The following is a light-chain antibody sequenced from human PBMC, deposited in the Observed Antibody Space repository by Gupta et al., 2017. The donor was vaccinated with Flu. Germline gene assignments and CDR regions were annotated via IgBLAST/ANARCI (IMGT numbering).Light chain of an antibody. Sequence: PSSLSSSVGDRVTITCRASQRISSYLNWYQQKPGKAPKLLIYAASSGETGIPSRFSGSGSGTDFTLTISRLQPEDFATYYCQQSDSTPGTFGEGTKVEIK. CDR3: QQSDSTPGT. CDR1: QRISSY. CDR2: AAS. V-gene: IGKV1-39*01. J-gene: IGKJ2*01.